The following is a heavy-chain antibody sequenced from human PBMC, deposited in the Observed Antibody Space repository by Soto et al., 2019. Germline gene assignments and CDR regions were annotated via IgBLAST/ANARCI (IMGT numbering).Heavy chain of an antibody. CDR2: ISSSSSYI. Sequence: EVQLVESGGGLVKPGGSLRLSCAASGFTFSSYSMNWVRQAPGKGLEWVSSISSSSSYIYYADSVKGRFTISRDNAKNSLYLQMNSLRAEDTAVYYCARVCSGGSCYAVHYYYYGMDVWGQVTTVTVSS. J-gene: IGHJ6*02. D-gene: IGHD2-15*01. CDR3: ARVCSGGSCYAVHYYYYGMDV. CDR1: GFTFSSYS. V-gene: IGHV3-21*01.